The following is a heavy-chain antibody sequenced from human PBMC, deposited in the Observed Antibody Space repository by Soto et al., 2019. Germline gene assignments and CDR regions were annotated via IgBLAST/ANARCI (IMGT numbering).Heavy chain of an antibody. CDR3: ARRGRWLQFRGSGFDI. D-gene: IGHD5-12*01. Sequence: QVQVQQWGAGLLKPSETLSLTCAVYGGSFSPFSWSWLRQPPGKGLEWIGEIIHGGNTNYNPSLKSGVTISVDTSQSQFSLKLTSLTAADTAVYYCARRGRWLQFRGSGFDIWGQGTMVTVSS. V-gene: IGHV4-34*12. CDR1: GGSFSPFS. CDR2: IIHGGNT. J-gene: IGHJ3*02.